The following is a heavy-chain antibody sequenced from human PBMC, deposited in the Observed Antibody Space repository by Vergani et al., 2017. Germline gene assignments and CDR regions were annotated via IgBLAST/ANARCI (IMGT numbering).Heavy chain of an antibody. CDR2: INEDGSEK. D-gene: IGHD3-16*02. J-gene: IGHJ6*03. V-gene: IGHV3-7*01. CDR1: GFTFSKYW. Sequence: EVQLVESGGGLVQPGGSLRLSCAASGFTFSKYWMTWVRQAPGKGLEWVANINEDGSEKYYVDSVKGRFTISRDNAKNSLYLQMNSLRAEDTAVYYCASPTQMDSKGTRYYTDVWGKGTTVTVSS. CDR3: ASPTQMDSKGTRYYTDV.